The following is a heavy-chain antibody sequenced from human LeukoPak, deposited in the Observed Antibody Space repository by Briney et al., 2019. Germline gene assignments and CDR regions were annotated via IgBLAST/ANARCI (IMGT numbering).Heavy chain of an antibody. CDR2: INPNSGGT. Sequence: GASVKVSCKASGYTFTGYYMHWVRQAPGQGLEWMGWINPNSGGTNYAQKFQGRVTMTRDTSISTAYMELSRLRSDDTAVYYCASLRWTPHGYYYYYGMDVWGQGTTVTVSS. V-gene: IGHV1-2*02. CDR1: GYTFTGYY. D-gene: IGHD1-1*01. J-gene: IGHJ6*02. CDR3: ASLRWTPHGYYYYYGMDV.